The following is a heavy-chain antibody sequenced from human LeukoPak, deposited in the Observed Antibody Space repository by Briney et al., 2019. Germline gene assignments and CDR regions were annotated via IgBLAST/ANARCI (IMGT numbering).Heavy chain of an antibody. Sequence: PSETLSLTCAVSGGSISSGGYSWSWIRQPPGKGLEWIGYIYHSGSTYYNPSLKSRVTISVDRSKNQFSLKLSSLTAADTAVYYCARVRYCSSTSCSNNWFDPWGQGTLVTVSS. J-gene: IGHJ5*02. CDR3: ARVRYCSSTSCSNNWFDP. CDR2: IYHSGST. D-gene: IGHD2-2*01. CDR1: GGSISSGGYS. V-gene: IGHV4-30-2*01.